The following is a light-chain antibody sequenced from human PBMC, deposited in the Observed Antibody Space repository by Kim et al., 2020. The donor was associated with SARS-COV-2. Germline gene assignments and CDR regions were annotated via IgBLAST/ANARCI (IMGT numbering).Light chain of an antibody. V-gene: IGKV1-5*03. CDR2: KAS. J-gene: IGKJ2*01. Sequence: SASVRDSVTISCRASQSISSWLAWYQQKPGKAPKLLIYKASSLESGVPSRFSGSGSGTEFTLTISSLQPDDFATYYCQQYNSYLYTFGQGTKLEI. CDR1: QSISSW. CDR3: QQYNSYLYT.